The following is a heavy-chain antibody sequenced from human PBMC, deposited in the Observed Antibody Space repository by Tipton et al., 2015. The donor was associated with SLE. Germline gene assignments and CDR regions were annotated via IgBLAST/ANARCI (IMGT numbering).Heavy chain of an antibody. CDR2: IYHSGST. CDR1: GFTFSDYY. CDR3: ARGPEQWLVNPHYFDY. D-gene: IGHD6-19*01. V-gene: IGHV4-38-2*01. Sequence: LRLSCAASGFTFSDYYMSWIRQAPGKGLEWIGSIYHSGSTYYNPSLKSRVTISVDTSKNQFSLKLSSVTAADTAVYYCARGPEQWLVNPHYFDYWGQGTLVTASS. J-gene: IGHJ4*02.